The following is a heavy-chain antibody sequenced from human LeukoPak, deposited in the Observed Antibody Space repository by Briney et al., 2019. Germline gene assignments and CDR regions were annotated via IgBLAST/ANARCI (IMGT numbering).Heavy chain of an antibody. J-gene: IGHJ3*02. CDR2: ISSSSSYI. CDR3: ARARYFDSSARAFDI. CDR1: GFTFSSYG. D-gene: IGHD3-22*01. Sequence: PGRSLRLSCAASGFTFSSYGMNWVRQAPGKGLEWVSSISSSSSYIYYADSVKGRFTISRDNAKNSLYLQMNSLRAEDTAVYYCARARYFDSSARAFDIWGQGTMVTVSS. V-gene: IGHV3-21*01.